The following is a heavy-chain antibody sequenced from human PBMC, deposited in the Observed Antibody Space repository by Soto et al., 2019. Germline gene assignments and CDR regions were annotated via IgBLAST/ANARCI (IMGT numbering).Heavy chain of an antibody. D-gene: IGHD3-3*01. J-gene: IGHJ4*02. CDR3: AKDGDSYYNFWSDYSPFDY. CDR1: GFTFSSYG. CDR2: ISYDGSNK. V-gene: IGHV3-30*18. Sequence: VGSLRLSCAASGFTFSSYGMHWVRQAPGKGLEWVAIISYDGSNKYYADSVKGRFTISRDNSKNTLYLQMNSLRAEDTAVYYCAKDGDSYYNFWSDYSPFDYWGQGTLVTVSS.